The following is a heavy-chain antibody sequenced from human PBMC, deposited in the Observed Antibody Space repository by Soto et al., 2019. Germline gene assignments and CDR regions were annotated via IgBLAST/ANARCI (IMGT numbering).Heavy chain of an antibody. J-gene: IGHJ3*02. CDR1: GCTCVDYA. V-gene: IGHV3-9*01. Sequence: SLRLSCAASGCTCVDYAMHWVRQAPGKGLEWVSGISWNSGSIGYADSVKGRFTISRDNAKNSLYLQMNSLRAEDTALYYCAKDWAITGTHGPAFDIWGQGTMVTVSS. CDR2: ISWNSGSI. D-gene: IGHD1-20*01. CDR3: AKDWAITGTHGPAFDI.